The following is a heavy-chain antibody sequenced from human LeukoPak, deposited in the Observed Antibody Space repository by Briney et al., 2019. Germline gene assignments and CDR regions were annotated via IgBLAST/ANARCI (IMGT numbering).Heavy chain of an antibody. CDR1: GGSISSGDYY. Sequence: SETLSLTCTVSGGSISSGDYYWSWIRQPPEKGVEWIGYIYYSGSTYYNPSLKSRVTISVDTSKNQFSLKLSSVTAADTAVYYCAREEDTAMVRGSGSFDYWGQGTLVTVSS. V-gene: IGHV4-30-4*08. D-gene: IGHD5-18*01. J-gene: IGHJ4*02. CDR3: AREEDTAMVRGSGSFDY. CDR2: IYYSGST.